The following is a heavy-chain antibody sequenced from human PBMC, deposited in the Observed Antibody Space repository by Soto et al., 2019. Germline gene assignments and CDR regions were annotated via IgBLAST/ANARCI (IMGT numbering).Heavy chain of an antibody. J-gene: IGHJ6*02. V-gene: IGHV1-2*02. D-gene: IGHD2-2*01. CDR2: INPNSGGT. CDR1: GYTFTGYY. Sequence: GASVKVSCKASGYTFTGYYMHWVRQAPGQGLEWMGWINPNSGGTNYAQKFQGRVTMTRDTSISTAYMELSRLRSDDTAVYYCARDDIVVVPAAIFLDSYGMDVWGQGTTVTVSS. CDR3: ARDDIVVVPAAIFLDSYGMDV.